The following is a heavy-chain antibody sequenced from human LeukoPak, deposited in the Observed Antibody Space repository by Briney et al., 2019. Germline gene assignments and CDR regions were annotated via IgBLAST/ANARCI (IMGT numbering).Heavy chain of an antibody. CDR2: IYYSGSS. Sequence: SETLSLTCTVPGGSISSGGYYWSWIRQHPGKGLEWIGYIYYSGSSYYNPSLKSRVTISVDTSKNHFSLKLSSVTAADTAVYYCARIAVAAYPYYFDYWGQGTLVTVSS. CDR1: GGSISSGGYY. V-gene: IGHV4-31*03. D-gene: IGHD6-19*01. J-gene: IGHJ4*02. CDR3: ARIAVAAYPYYFDY.